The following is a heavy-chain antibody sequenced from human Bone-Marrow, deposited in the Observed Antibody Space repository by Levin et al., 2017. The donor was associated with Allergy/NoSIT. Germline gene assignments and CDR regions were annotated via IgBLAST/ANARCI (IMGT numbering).Heavy chain of an antibody. V-gene: IGHV4-59*01. D-gene: IGHD6-19*01. CDR3: ASRSVDGRGMVGGDI. CDR2: IYYSGST. J-gene: IGHJ3*02. CDR1: GGSISSYY. Sequence: SETLSLTCSVSGGSISSYYWSWIRQPPGKGLEWIGYIYYSGSTNYNPSLKSRVTISVATSKNQFSLKLSSVTAADTAVYYGASRSVDGRGMVGGDIWGQGTMVTVSS.